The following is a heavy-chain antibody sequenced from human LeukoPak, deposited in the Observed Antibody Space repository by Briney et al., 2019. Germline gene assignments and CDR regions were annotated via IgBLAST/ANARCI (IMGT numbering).Heavy chain of an antibody. CDR2: MYHSGST. J-gene: IGHJ5*02. CDR3: ARRYYYVSGIYYNHFDP. CDR1: GGSISSSSYY. D-gene: IGHD3-10*01. V-gene: IGHV4-39*02. Sequence: PSETLFLTCTVSGGSISSSSYYWGWIRQPPGKGLEWIVSMYHSGSTYYNPSLKSRVTISVDTSKNHFSLKLSSVTAADTAVYYCARRYYYVSGIYYNHFDPWGQGTLVTVSS.